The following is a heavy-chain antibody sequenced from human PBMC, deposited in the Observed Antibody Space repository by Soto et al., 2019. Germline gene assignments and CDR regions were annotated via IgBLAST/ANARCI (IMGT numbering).Heavy chain of an antibody. V-gene: IGHV4-59*12. CDR1: GGSISSYY. Sequence: SETLSLTCTVSGGSISSYYWSWIRQPPGKGLEWIGYIYYSGSTNYNPSLKSRVTISVDTSKNQFSLKLSSVTAADTAVYYCAREGLWPSRGMDVWGQGTTVTVSS. CDR2: IYYSGST. D-gene: IGHD5-18*01. CDR3: AREGLWPSRGMDV. J-gene: IGHJ6*02.